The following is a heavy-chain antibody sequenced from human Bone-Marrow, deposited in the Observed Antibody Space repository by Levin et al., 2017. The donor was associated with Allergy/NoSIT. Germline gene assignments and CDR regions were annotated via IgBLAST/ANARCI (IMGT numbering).Heavy chain of an antibody. D-gene: IGHD3-3*01. Sequence: SCAASGFTFSDYYISWIRQAPGKGLEWVSYSSTTSGYTKYADSVKGRFAVSRDNAKNSLYLQMNSLRAEDTAVYYCARLPDFWSGYPGLDVWGKGTTVTVSS. V-gene: IGHV3-11*06. J-gene: IGHJ6*04. CDR3: ARLPDFWSGYPGLDV. CDR1: GFTFSDYY. CDR2: SSTTSGYT.